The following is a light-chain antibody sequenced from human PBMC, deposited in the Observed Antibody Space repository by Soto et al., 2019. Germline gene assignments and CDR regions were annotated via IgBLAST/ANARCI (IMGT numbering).Light chain of an antibody. CDR3: AAWDASLNGVI. J-gene: IGLJ2*01. CDR1: SSNIGSYT. CDR2: HND. Sequence: QSVLTQPPSASGTPGQRGTISCSGRSSNIGSYTVNWYQQVPGTAPKLLVFHNDQRPSGVPDRFSGSKSGTSASLAISGLQSEDEADYDCAAWDASLNGVIFGGGTKVTVL. V-gene: IGLV1-44*01.